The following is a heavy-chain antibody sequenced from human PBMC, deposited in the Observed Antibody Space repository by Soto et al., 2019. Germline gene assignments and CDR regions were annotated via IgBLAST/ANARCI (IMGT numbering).Heavy chain of an antibody. CDR2: IDYSGST. J-gene: IGHJ4*02. Sequence: SETLSLTCTVSGGSISSGDYYWSWIRQPPGKGLEWIGYIDYSGSTYYNPSLRSRLTISVDTSKNQFSLKLSSVTAADTAVYYCARGVRGSGGDCYFDYWGQGTLVTVSS. CDR1: GGSISSGDYY. V-gene: IGHV4-30-4*01. CDR3: ARGVRGSGGDCYFDY. D-gene: IGHD2-21*02.